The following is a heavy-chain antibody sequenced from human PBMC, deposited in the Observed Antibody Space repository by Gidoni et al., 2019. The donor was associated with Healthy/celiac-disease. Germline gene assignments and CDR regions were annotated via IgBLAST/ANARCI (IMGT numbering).Heavy chain of an antibody. V-gene: IGHV2-5*01. CDR3: AHRPGVVCSGGSCYSGGFDY. CDR2: IYWNDDK. J-gene: IGHJ4*02. D-gene: IGHD2-15*01. CDR1: GFSLSTSGVG. Sequence: QITLKESGPTLVKPTQTLTLTCTFSGFSLSTSGVGVGWIRQPPGKALEWLALIYWNDDKRYSPSLKSRLTITKDTSKNQVVLTMTNMDPVDTATYYCAHRPGVVCSGGSCYSGGFDYWGQGTLVTVSS.